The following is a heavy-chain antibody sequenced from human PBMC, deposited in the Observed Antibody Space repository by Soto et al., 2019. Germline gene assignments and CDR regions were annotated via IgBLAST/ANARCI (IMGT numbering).Heavy chain of an antibody. V-gene: IGHV3-21*01. D-gene: IGHD2-21*02. CDR3: AREETAWPLAYGLDV. CDR1: GFTFSSYS. Sequence: ESGGDLVKPGGSLRLSCVASGFTFSSYSMHWVRQAPGKGLEWVSSIGTRGDIYYADSLKGRFTISRDNAKNSLSLQMNSLRTEDTAVYYCAREETAWPLAYGLDVWGQGTTVTVSS. CDR2: IGTRGDI. J-gene: IGHJ6*02.